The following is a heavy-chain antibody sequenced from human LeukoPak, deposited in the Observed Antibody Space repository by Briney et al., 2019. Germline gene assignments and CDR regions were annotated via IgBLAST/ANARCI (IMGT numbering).Heavy chain of an antibody. V-gene: IGHV3-23*01. D-gene: IGHD6-6*01. J-gene: IGHJ6*03. Sequence: GGSLRLSCAASGFTFSSYAMSWVRQAPGKGLEWVSAISGSGGSTYYADSVKGRFTISRDNSKNTLYLQMNSLRAEDTALYYCARDSSSSDYYYYYYMDVWGKGTTVTVSS. CDR3: ARDSSSSDYYYYYYMDV. CDR1: GFTFSSYA. CDR2: ISGSGGST.